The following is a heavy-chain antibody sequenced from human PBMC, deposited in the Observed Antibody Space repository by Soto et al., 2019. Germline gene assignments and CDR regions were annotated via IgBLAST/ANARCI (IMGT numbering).Heavy chain of an antibody. CDR1: GGSISSSSYY. D-gene: IGHD2-15*01. J-gene: IGHJ6*02. V-gene: IGHV4-39*01. CDR3: ARHLTYCSAGSCYSDFPYYGMDV. CDR2: IFYSGST. Sequence: PSETLSLTCTVSGGSISSSSYYSGWIRQPPGKGLEWIGSIFYSGSTYYNPSLKSRVTISVDTSKNQFSLKLSSVTAADTAVYYCARHLTYCSAGSCYSDFPYYGMDVWGQGTTVTVSS.